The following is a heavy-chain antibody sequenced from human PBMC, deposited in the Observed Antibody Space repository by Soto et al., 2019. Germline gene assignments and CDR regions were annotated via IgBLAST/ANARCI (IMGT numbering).Heavy chain of an antibody. D-gene: IGHD3-3*01. Sequence: GGSLRLSCAASEFTFSRYAMYWVRQAPGKGLEWVSAISGAGDKTFYAEPVRGRFTISRDNSENTLFLQMNSLRAEDTAIYYCVKATSAAPFGYYGMDVWGQGTTVTVSS. CDR1: EFTFSRYA. CDR2: ISGAGDKT. J-gene: IGHJ6*02. V-gene: IGHV3-23*01. CDR3: VKATSAAPFGYYGMDV.